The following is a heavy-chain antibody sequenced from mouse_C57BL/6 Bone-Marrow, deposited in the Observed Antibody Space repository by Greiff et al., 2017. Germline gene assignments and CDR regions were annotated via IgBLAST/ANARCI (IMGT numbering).Heavy chain of an antibody. CDR2: IYPGGGYT. J-gene: IGHJ4*01. CDR3: ARGNYVFYAMDY. V-gene: IGHV1-63*01. D-gene: IGHD2-1*01. CDR1: GYTFTNYW. Sequence: QVQLQQSGAELVRPGTSVKMSCKASGYTFTNYWIGGAKQRPGHGLEWIGDIYPGGGYTNYNEKFKGKATLTAEKSSSTAYLQFSSLTSEDSAIYYCARGNYVFYAMDYWGQGTSVAVSA.